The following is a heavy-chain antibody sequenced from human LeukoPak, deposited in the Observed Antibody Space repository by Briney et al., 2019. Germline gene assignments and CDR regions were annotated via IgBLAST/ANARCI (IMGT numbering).Heavy chain of an antibody. CDR3: ATYRQVLLPFES. CDR1: GLTFSTFA. J-gene: IGHJ4*02. Sequence: GGSLRLSCAASGLTFSTFAMIWVRQPPGKGLEWVSSIFPSGGEIQYAVSVRGRFTISRDNSKINLSLQMNSLRAEDTAIYYCATYRQVLLPFESWGQGTLVTVSS. V-gene: IGHV3-23*01. CDR2: IFPSGGEI. D-gene: IGHD2-8*02.